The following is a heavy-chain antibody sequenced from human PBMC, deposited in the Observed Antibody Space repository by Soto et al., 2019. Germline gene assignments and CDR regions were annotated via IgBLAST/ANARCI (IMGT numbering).Heavy chain of an antibody. CDR2: ISNDGSDE. D-gene: IGHD2-21*02. V-gene: IGHV3-30*18. Sequence: QVLLVESGGGVVQPGRSLRLSCAASGFTFSKFGMHWLRQAPGRGLEWVAGISNDGSDEYYVDSVKGRFNISRDNSKITLSLQMNSLRFEDTAVYFCAKDRRKWGDSPFEKWGQGTLVTVSS. CDR1: GFTFSKFG. CDR3: AKDRRKWGDSPFEK. J-gene: IGHJ4*02.